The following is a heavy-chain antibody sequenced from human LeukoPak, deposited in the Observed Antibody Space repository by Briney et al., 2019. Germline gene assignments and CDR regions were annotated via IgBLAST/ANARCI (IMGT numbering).Heavy chain of an antibody. CDR3: ARESSDQYVSS. CDR2: INPSGGST. V-gene: IGHV1-46*01. CDR1: GYTFTSYY. D-gene: IGHD2-21*02. J-gene: IGHJ4*02. Sequence: GASVKVSCQASGYTFTSYYMHWVRQAPGQGLEWMGLINPSGGSTSYAQKFQGRVTMTRDTSTSTVYMELSSLRSEDTAVYYCARESSDQYVSSWGQGTLVTVSS.